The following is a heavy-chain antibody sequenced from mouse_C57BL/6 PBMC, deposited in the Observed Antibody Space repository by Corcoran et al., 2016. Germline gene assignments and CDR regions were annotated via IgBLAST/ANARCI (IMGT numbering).Heavy chain of an antibody. Sequence: EVQLQQSGPELVKPGASVKISCKASGYTFTDYYMNWVKQSHGKSLEWIGDINPNNGGTSYNQKFKGKATLTVDKSSSTAYMELRSLTSEDSAVYYCARTVVERAWFAYWGQGTLVTVSA. CDR3: ARTVVERAWFAY. D-gene: IGHD1-1*02. CDR2: INPNNGGT. CDR1: GYTFTDYY. V-gene: IGHV1-26*01. J-gene: IGHJ3*01.